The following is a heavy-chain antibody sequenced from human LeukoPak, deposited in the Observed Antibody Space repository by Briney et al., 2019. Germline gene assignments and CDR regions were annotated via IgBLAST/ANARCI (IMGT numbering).Heavy chain of an antibody. V-gene: IGHV1-46*01. CDR1: GYTFTSYS. CDR2: INLSGGST. J-gene: IGHJ4*02. CDR3: ARRDSSWYIDY. D-gene: IGHD6-13*01. Sequence: GASVKVSCKASGYTFTSYSMHWVRQAPGQGLEWMAIINLSGGSTRYAQKFQGRVTMTRDMSTSTVYMELSSLRSEDTAMYYCARRDSSWYIDYWGQGTLVTVSS.